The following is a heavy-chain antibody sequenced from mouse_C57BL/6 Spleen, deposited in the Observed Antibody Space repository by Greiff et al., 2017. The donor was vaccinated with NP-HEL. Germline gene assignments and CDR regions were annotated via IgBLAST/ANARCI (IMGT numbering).Heavy chain of an antibody. CDR1: GYTFTDYE. CDR3: TRSGRWLRFAY. CDR2: IDPETGGT. V-gene: IGHV1-15*01. J-gene: IGHJ3*01. Sequence: VQGVESGAELVRPGASVTLSCKASGYTFTDYEMHWVKQTPVHGLEWIGAIDPETGGTAYNQKFKGKAILTADKSSSTAYMELRSLTSEDSAVYYCTRSGRWLRFAYWGQGTLVTVSA. D-gene: IGHD2-3*01.